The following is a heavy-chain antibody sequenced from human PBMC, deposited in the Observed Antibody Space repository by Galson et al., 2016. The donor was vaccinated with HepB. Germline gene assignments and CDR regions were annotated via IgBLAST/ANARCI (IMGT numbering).Heavy chain of an antibody. J-gene: IGHJ4*02. CDR1: GFTVTAYY. D-gene: IGHD2-2*01. CDR3: AREVSHAGKYYFDY. Sequence: SLRLSCAAPGFTVTAYYMNWVRQAPGKGLEWVSVVHRDGQTNYADSVKGRFTISRDNSKNTLYLQMNSLRVDDTAVYYCAREVSHAGKYYFDYWGQGTLVTVSS. CDR2: VHRDGQT. V-gene: IGHV3-53*01.